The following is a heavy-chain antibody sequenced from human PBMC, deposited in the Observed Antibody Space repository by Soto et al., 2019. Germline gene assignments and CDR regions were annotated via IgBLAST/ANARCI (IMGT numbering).Heavy chain of an antibody. J-gene: IGHJ6*02. CDR1: GGSISSGGYS. Sequence: QLQLQESGSGLVKPSQTLSLTCAVSGGSISSGGYSWSWIRQPPGKGLEWIGYIYHSGSTYYNPSLKSRVTIXXDXSXXQFSLKLSSVTAADTAVYYCARGAKVTDYYYGMDVWGQGTTVTVSS. D-gene: IGHD5-18*01. CDR2: IYHSGST. V-gene: IGHV4-30-2*01. CDR3: ARGAKVTDYYYGMDV.